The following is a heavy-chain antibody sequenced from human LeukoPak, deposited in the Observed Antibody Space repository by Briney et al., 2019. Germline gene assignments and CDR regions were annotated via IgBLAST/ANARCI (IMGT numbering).Heavy chain of an antibody. D-gene: IGHD6-13*01. CDR3: AKVPRSRANNWFDP. J-gene: IGHJ5*02. V-gene: IGHV3-23*01. Sequence: GGALILPCAATAFTFIRYAMSWFCKPQGKGPEWLSTISCIGGSTYYVDSVKDRLTISRDNSQYTLYLQMNSLIAEDTAVYYCAKVPRSRANNWFDPWGKETLVTVSS. CDR2: ISCIGGST. CDR1: AFTFIRYA.